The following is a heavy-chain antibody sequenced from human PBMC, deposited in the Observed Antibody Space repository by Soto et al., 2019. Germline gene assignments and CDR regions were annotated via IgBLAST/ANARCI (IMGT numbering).Heavy chain of an antibody. V-gene: IGHV3-21*01. CDR1: GFTFSSYS. J-gene: IGHJ4*02. D-gene: IGHD6-13*01. CDR2: ISSSSSYI. Sequence: GGSLRLSCAASGFTFSSYSMNWVRQAPGKGLEWVSSISSSSSYIYYADSVKGRFTISRDNAKNSLYLQMNSLRAEDTAVYYCAGGGLNSIAAADYFDYWGQGTLVTVSS. CDR3: AGGGLNSIAAADYFDY.